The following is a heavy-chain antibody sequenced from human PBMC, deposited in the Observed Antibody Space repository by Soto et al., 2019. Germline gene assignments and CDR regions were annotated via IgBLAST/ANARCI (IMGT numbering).Heavy chain of an antibody. CDR2: ISYDGSNK. CDR1: GFTFSSYV. Sequence: QVQLVESGGGVVQPGRSLRLSCAASGFTFSSYVMHWVRQAPGKGLEWVAVISYDGSNKYYADSVKGRFTISRDNSKNTLYLQMNSLRAEDTAVYYCEKGAIGWSRAHWGQGTLVTVSS. J-gene: IGHJ4*02. D-gene: IGHD6-19*01. CDR3: EKGAIGWSRAH. V-gene: IGHV3-30*18.